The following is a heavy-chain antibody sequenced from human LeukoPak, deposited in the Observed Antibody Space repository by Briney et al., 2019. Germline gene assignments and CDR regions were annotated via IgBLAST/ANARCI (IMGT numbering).Heavy chain of an antibody. Sequence: PSETLSLTCTVSGGSISSSSYYWGWIRQPPGKGLEWIGSIYYSGSTYYNPSLKSRVTISVDTSKNQFSLKLSSVTTADTAVYYCARVSSSYYYYGMDVWGQGTTVTVSS. CDR2: IYYSGST. CDR3: ARVSSSYYYYGMDV. CDR1: GGSISSSSYY. J-gene: IGHJ6*02. D-gene: IGHD6-6*01. V-gene: IGHV4-39*07.